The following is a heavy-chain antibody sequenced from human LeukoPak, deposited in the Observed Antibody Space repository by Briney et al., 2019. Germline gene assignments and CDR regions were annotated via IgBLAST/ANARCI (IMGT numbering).Heavy chain of an antibody. CDR1: EFTVTYNY. J-gene: IGHJ3*02. V-gene: IGHV3-53*01. CDR3: ARWTNFHAFDI. CDR2: LYSAGST. Sequence: GGSLRLSRAASEFTVTYNYMTWVRQAPGKGLEWVSLLYSAGSTNYADSVKGRFTISRDDSKNTVYLQMNSLRAEDTAVYYCARWTNFHAFDIWGQGTMVTVSS. D-gene: IGHD1-1*01.